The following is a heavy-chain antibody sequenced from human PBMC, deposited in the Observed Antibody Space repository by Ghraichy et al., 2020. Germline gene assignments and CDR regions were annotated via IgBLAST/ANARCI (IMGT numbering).Heavy chain of an antibody. CDR3: ARGGGYYDILTGYRTRKDYFDY. CDR2: INHSGST. V-gene: IGHV4-34*01. J-gene: IGHJ4*02. D-gene: IGHD3-9*01. CDR1: GGSFSGYY. Sequence: SETLSLTCAVYGGSFSGYYWSWIRQPPGKGLEWIGEINHSGSTNYNPYLKSRVTISVETSKNQFSLKLSTVTAADTAVYYCARGGGYYDILTGYRTRKDYFDYWGQGTLVTVSP.